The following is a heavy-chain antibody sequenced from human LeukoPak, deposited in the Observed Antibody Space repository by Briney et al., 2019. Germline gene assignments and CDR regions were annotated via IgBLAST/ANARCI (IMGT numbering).Heavy chain of an antibody. CDR2: ISNDGSKK. CDR1: GFTFSSYG. CDR3: AKERYSHDY. Sequence: GGSLRLSCAASGFTFSSYGMHWVRQAPGKGLDWVAVISNDGSKKYYADSVKGRFTISRDNSKNTLSLQVSSLRTEDTAVYYCAKERYSHDYWGQGTLVTVSS. V-gene: IGHV3-30*18. J-gene: IGHJ4*02. D-gene: IGHD1-1*01.